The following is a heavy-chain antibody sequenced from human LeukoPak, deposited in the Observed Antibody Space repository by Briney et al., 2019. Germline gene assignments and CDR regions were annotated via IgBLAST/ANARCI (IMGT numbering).Heavy chain of an antibody. CDR3: ARDKERYYYDSSGYYSDPFDY. J-gene: IGHJ4*02. V-gene: IGHV1-18*01. CDR2: ISAYNGKT. Sequence: PGASVKVSCKASGYTFTSYGISWVRQAPGQGLEWMGWISAYNGKTNYAQKLQGRVTMTTDTSTSTAHMELRSLRSDDTAVYYCARDKERYYYDSSGYYSDPFDYWGQGTLVTVSS. D-gene: IGHD3-22*01. CDR1: GYTFTSYG.